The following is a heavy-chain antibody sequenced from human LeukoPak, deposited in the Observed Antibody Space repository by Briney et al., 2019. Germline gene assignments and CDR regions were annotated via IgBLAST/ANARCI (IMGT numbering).Heavy chain of an antibody. CDR1: GGSFSGYY. CDR2: INHSGST. D-gene: IGHD6-19*01. J-gene: IGHJ4*02. Sequence: PSETLSLTCAVYGGSFSGYYWSWIRQPPGKGLEWIGEINHSGSTNYNLSLKSRVTISVDTSKNQFSLKLSSVTAADTAVYYCARLVPGIAVAGIDYWGQGTLVTVSS. CDR3: ARLVPGIAVAGIDY. V-gene: IGHV4-34*01.